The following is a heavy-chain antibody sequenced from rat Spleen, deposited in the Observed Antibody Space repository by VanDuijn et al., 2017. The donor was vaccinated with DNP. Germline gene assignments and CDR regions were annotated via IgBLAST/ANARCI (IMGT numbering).Heavy chain of an antibody. V-gene: IGHV5-25*01. CDR1: GFTFSDYY. D-gene: IGHD1-12*02. Sequence: EVQLVESGGDLVQPGRSLKLSCAASGFTFSDYYMAWVRQAPTKGLEWVASITSSGGSTYYPDSVKGRFTISRDNAKNTLYLQMNSLRSEDTATYYCAREGDYYDGSFVDAMDAWGQGTSVTVSS. J-gene: IGHJ4*01. CDR3: AREGDYYDGSFVDAMDA. CDR2: ITSSGGST.